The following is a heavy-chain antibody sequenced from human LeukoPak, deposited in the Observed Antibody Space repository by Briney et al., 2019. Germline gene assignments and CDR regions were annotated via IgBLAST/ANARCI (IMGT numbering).Heavy chain of an antibody. J-gene: IGHJ3*02. CDR1: GFTFSSYS. V-gene: IGHV3-21*01. Sequence: TGGSLRLSCAASGFTFSSYSMNWVRQAPGKGLEWVSSISSSSSYIYYADSVKGRFTISRDNAKNSLYLQMNSLRAEDTAVYYCARAIMATIWKSRYAFDIWGQGTMVTVSS. CDR3: ARAIMATIWKSRYAFDI. D-gene: IGHD5-24*01. CDR2: ISSSSSYI.